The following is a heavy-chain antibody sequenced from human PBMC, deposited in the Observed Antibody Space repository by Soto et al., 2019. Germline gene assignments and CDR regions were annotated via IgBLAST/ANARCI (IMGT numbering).Heavy chain of an antibody. V-gene: IGHV4-59*01. J-gene: IGHJ4*02. Sequence: SETLSLTCTVSGGSISSYYWSWIRQPPGKGLEWIGYTYYSGSTNYNPSLKSRVTISVDTSKNQFSLKLSSVTAADTAVYYCARTAVPAARYYFDYWGQGTLVTVSS. CDR3: ARTAVPAARYYFDY. D-gene: IGHD2-2*01. CDR1: GGSISSYY. CDR2: TYYSGST.